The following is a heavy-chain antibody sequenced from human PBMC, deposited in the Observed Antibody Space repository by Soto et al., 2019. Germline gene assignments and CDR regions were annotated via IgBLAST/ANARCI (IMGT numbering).Heavy chain of an antibody. V-gene: IGHV3-7*03. J-gene: IGHJ6*02. D-gene: IGHD3-3*01. CDR3: ANFPYYDFWSGYPLGYYGMDV. CDR2: IKQDGSEK. CDR1: GFTFSSYW. Sequence: VGSLRLSCAASGFTFSSYWMSWVRQAPGKGLEWVANIKQDGSEKYYVDSVKGRFTISRDNAKNSLYLQMNSLRAEDTAVYYCANFPYYDFWSGYPLGYYGMDVWGQGTTVTVSS.